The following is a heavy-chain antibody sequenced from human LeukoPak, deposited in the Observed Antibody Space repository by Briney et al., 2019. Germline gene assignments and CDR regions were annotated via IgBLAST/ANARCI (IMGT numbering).Heavy chain of an antibody. J-gene: IGHJ4*02. CDR2: IYYSGTT. Sequence: ASETLSLTCIVSGGSISHYHWNWIRQPPGKGLEWIGYIYYSGTTNYNSSLKSRVTISVDKSKNQFSLRLTSVTAADTAVYYCAKDLGSSRPRGDSWGQGTLVTVSS. V-gene: IGHV4-59*12. D-gene: IGHD6-6*01. CDR1: GGSISHYH. CDR3: AKDLGSSRPRGDS.